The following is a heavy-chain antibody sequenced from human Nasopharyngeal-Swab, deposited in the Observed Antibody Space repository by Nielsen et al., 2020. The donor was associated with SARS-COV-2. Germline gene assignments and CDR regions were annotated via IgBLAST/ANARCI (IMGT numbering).Heavy chain of an antibody. CDR3: TRRAESGDDAFDI. J-gene: IGHJ3*02. Sequence: GESPNTPCAASGFSFSGSAMHWVRQASGKGLEWVGRIRRKANSYATAYAASVKGRFTISRDDSKNTAYLQMNSLKTEDTAVYYCTRRAESGDDAFDIWGQGTMVTVSS. V-gene: IGHV3-73*01. D-gene: IGHD3-10*01. CDR2: IRRKANSYAT. CDR1: GFSFSGSA.